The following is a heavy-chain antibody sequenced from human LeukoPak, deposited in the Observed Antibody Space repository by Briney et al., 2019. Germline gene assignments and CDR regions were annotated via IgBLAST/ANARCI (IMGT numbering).Heavy chain of an antibody. CDR3: ARGFCRGVSCYLFDY. CDR2: IYSSGST. CDR1: GGSISGSY. Sequence: SETLSLTCTVSGGSISGSYWSWIRQPAGKGLEWIWRIYSSGSTNYNPSLKSRVTMSVGTSKNQVSLKLNSVTATDTAWYYCARGFCRGVSCYLFDYWGQGTLVTVSS. J-gene: IGHJ4*02. V-gene: IGHV4-4*07. D-gene: IGHD2-15*01.